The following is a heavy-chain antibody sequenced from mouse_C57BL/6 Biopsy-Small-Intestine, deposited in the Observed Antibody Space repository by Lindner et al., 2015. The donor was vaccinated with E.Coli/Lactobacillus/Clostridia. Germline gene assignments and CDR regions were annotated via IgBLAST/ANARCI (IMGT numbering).Heavy chain of an antibody. Sequence: VQLQESGAELVRPGTSVKMSCKASGYTFTNYWIGWAKQRPGHGLEWIGDIYPGGGYTNYNEKFKGKATLTADKSSSTAYMQFSSLTSEDTAVYYCTTTAPYYFDYWGQGTTLTVSS. J-gene: IGHJ2*01. CDR3: TTTAPYYFDY. CDR2: IYPGGGYT. V-gene: IGHV1-63*01. CDR1: GYTFTNYW. D-gene: IGHD1-2*01.